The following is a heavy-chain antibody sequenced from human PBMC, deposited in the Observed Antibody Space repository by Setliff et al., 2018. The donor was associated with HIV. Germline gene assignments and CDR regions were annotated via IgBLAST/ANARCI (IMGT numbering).Heavy chain of an antibody. D-gene: IGHD3-22*01. Sequence: VKVSCKASGYTFTNYYIHWVRQAPGQGLEWMGWISAYNDNTNYAQKLQGRVTMTTDTSTSTAYMELRSLRSDDTAVYYCARDLGISSGYYFDYWGQGTLVTSPQ. V-gene: IGHV1-18*04. J-gene: IGHJ4*02. CDR3: ARDLGISSGYYFDY. CDR1: GYTFTNYY. CDR2: ISAYNDNT.